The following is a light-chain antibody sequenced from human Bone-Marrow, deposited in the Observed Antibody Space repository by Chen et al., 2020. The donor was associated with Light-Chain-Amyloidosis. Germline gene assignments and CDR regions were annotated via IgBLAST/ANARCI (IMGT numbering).Light chain of an antibody. CDR1: QSVRRY. J-gene: IGKJ1*01. CDR2: DAS. CDR3: QQRINWPQRT. Sequence: DIVLTQSPATLSLSPGERATLSCRASQSVRRYLDWYQQKPGQAPRLLIYDASNRASGLPARFSGSGSGTDFTLTISSREPEDLAVDYGQQRINWPQRTLGEGTRVEIQ. V-gene: IGKV3-11*01.